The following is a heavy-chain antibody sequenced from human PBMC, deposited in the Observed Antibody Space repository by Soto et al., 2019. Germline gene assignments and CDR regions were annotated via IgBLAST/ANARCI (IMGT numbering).Heavy chain of an antibody. J-gene: IGHJ5*02. CDR1: GFTFSGSE. D-gene: IGHD3-9*01. CDR3: ARASYFSEKTAYYAKSFKWFDP. CDR2: ISYDGDNK. Sequence: QVQLLESRGGVVQSGRSLRLSCAASGFTFSGSEMHWVRQAPGKGLEWVAFISYDGDNKYYADSVKGRFTVSRDNSRNTLHLQMDSLRPEDTAVYYCARASYFSEKTAYYAKSFKWFDPWGQGTLLTVSS. V-gene: IGHV3-30*14.